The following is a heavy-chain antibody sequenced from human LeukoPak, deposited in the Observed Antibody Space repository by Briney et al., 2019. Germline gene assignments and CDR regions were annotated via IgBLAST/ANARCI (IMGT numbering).Heavy chain of an antibody. Sequence: SETLSLTCTVSGGSISSYYWSWIRQPARKGLEWIGRIYTSGSTNYNPSLKSRVTMSVDTSKNQFSLKLSSVTAADTAVYYCARDGRSGSYYYYYMDVWGKGTTVTVSS. CDR2: IYTSGST. D-gene: IGHD3-3*01. J-gene: IGHJ6*03. V-gene: IGHV4-4*07. CDR1: GGSISSYY. CDR3: ARDGRSGSYYYYYMDV.